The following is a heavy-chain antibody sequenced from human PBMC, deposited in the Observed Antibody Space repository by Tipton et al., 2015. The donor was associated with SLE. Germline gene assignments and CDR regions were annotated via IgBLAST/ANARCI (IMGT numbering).Heavy chain of an antibody. Sequence: PGLVKPSETLSLTCTVSGGSISSTSDYWGWIHQPPGKGLEWIGSIYYSGSTFHNPSLRSRVTISVDTSKNQFSLKLTSVTAADTAVYYCARSNRNIWDPFDIWGQGTMVTVSS. CDR2: IYYSGST. V-gene: IGHV4-39*07. D-gene: IGHD1-14*01. CDR3: ARSNRNIWDPFDI. CDR1: GGSISSTSDY. J-gene: IGHJ3*02.